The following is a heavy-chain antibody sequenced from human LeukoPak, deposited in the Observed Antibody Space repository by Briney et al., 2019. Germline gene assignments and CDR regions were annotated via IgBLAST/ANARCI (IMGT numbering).Heavy chain of an antibody. J-gene: IGHJ5*02. CDR3: ANGGTYSSGP. CDR2: INPNSGDT. Sequence: GASVKVSCKASGYTFTGYYMHWVRQAPGQGLEWMGWINPNSGDTNYAQKLQGRVTMTTDTSTSTAYMELRSLRSDDTAVYYCANGGTYSSGPWGQGTLVTVSS. V-gene: IGHV1-2*02. D-gene: IGHD3-22*01. CDR1: GYTFTGYY.